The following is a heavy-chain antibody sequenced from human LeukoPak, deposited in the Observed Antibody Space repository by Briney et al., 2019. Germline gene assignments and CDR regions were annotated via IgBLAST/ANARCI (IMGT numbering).Heavy chain of an antibody. CDR1: GFTFSSYA. Sequence: GGSLTLSCAGSGFTFSSYAMSWVRQAPGQGLEWVSVISDSGDYTSYADSVRGRFTISRDNSKNTLYLQMNSLRAEDTAVYYCAKDRSLNRVGATPFDYWGQGTLVTVSS. CDR3: AKDRSLNRVGATPFDY. V-gene: IGHV3-23*01. D-gene: IGHD1-26*01. J-gene: IGHJ4*02. CDR2: ISDSGDYT.